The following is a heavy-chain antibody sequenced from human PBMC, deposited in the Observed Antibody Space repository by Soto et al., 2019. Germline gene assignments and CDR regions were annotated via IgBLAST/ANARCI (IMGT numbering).Heavy chain of an antibody. CDR2: IGTSSSYI. V-gene: IGHV3-21*01. J-gene: IGHJ6*02. CDR1: GFTFISYT. D-gene: IGHD4-17*01. Sequence: GGSLRLSCAASGFTFISYTMNWVRQAPGRGLEWVSSIGTSSSYIYYADSVKGRFTISRDNAKNSLFLQMNSLRADDTAVYYCARDSVRDYLYYYYGMDVWGQGTTVTVSS. CDR3: ARDSVRDYLYYYYGMDV.